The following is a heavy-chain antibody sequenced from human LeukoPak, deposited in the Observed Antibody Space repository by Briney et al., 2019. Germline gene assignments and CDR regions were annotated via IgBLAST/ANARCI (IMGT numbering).Heavy chain of an antibody. D-gene: IGHD7-27*01. J-gene: IGHJ4*02. Sequence: ASVKVSCKASGYTFTSHHINWVRQAAGQGLEWMGWMNPKSGNTAYAQKFQGRVTMTCDTSINTAYMALDSLRSEDTAVYYCARGRPTNLGGIYWGQGSLVTVSS. CDR2: MNPKSGNT. CDR1: GYTFTSHH. CDR3: ARGRPTNLGGIY. V-gene: IGHV1-8*01.